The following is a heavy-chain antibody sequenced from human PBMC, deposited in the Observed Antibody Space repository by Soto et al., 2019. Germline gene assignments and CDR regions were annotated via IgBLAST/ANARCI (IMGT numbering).Heavy chain of an antibody. CDR1: GFTFSNAW. J-gene: IGHJ3*02. V-gene: IGHV3-15*01. D-gene: IGHD2-8*01. CDR2: IKSIADGGTT. CDR3: HTPHGRNAFDI. Sequence: GGSLRLSCATSGFTFSNAWMAWVRQAPGKGLEWVGRIKSIADGGTTNYAAPVKGRFSISRHDSENTLYLQMNSLRVEDAGIYYCHTPHGRNAFDIWGPGTVVTVSS.